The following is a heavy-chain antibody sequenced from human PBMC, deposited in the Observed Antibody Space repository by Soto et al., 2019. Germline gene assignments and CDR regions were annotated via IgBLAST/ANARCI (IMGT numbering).Heavy chain of an antibody. J-gene: IGHJ3*02. D-gene: IGHD2-21*02. CDR1: GFTFSSYA. Sequence: GGSLRLSCAASGFTFSSYAMHWVRQAPGKGLEWVAVISYDGSNKYYADSVKGRFTISRDNSKNTLYLQMNSLRAEDTAVYYCARGRRAYCGGDCPYAFDIWGQGTMVTVSS. V-gene: IGHV3-30-3*01. CDR2: ISYDGSNK. CDR3: ARGRRAYCGGDCPYAFDI.